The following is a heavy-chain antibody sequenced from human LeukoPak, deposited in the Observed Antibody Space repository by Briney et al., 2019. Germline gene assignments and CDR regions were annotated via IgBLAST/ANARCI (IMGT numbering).Heavy chain of an antibody. CDR3: ARDSYSSTWYPSYYFDY. Sequence: SETLSLTCTVSGASISSSNCYWGWIRQPPGKGLEWIGSFYYSGSTYYHPSLKSRVTISVDTSKNQFSLKLGSVTAADTAVYYCARDSYSSTWYPSYYFDYWGQGTLVTVSS. CDR2: FYYSGST. CDR1: GASISSSNCY. V-gene: IGHV4-39*07. J-gene: IGHJ4*02. D-gene: IGHD6-13*01.